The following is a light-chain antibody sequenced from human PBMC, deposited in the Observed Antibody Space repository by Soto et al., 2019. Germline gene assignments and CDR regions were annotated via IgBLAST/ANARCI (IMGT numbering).Light chain of an antibody. CDR1: NSDVGSYNL. Sequence: QSVLTQPASVSGSPRQSITISCTGTNSDVGSYNLVSRFQQHPGKAPKLVIYEVTKRPSGVSDRFSGSKSGNTASLTISGLQAEDEADYYCFSYAGDSVYVFGTGTKVTVL. V-gene: IGLV2-23*02. CDR2: EVT. J-gene: IGLJ1*01. CDR3: FSYAGDSVYV.